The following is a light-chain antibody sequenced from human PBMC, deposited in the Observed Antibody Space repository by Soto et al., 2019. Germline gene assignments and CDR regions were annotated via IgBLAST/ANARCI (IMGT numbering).Light chain of an antibody. V-gene: IGKV3-20*01. CDR1: RSVSSSY. Sequence: EIVSTQSPGTLSLSPGERATLSCRASRSVSSSYLAWYQQKPGQAPRLLIYGASSRATGIPDRFSGSGSGTDFTLTISRLEPEDFAVYYCQQYGSSPLTFGGGTKVDIK. J-gene: IGKJ4*01. CDR3: QQYGSSPLT. CDR2: GAS.